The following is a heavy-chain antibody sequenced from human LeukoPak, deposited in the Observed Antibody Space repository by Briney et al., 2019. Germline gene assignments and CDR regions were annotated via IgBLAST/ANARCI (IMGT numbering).Heavy chain of an antibody. J-gene: IGHJ5*02. CDR2: ISNDGGGT. CDR3: ATGSSGYFADL. V-gene: IGHV3-23*01. CDR1: GFIFNNFC. D-gene: IGHD3-22*01. Sequence: QFGGSLRLSCTASGFIFNNFCLMWVRQAPGKGLEWVSAISNDGGGTTYADFVKGRFTISRDNSKNTLFLQMNSLRAEDTALYYCATGSSGYFADLWGQGTLVTVSS.